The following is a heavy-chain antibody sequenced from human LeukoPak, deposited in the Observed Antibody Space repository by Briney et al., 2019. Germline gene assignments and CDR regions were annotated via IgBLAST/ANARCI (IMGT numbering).Heavy chain of an antibody. CDR3: ARAFPRAWYNWNYTHWFDP. J-gene: IGHJ5*02. Sequence: PSENLSLTCAVYGGSFSGYYWSWIRQPPGKGLEWIGEINHSGSTNYNPSLKSRVTISVDTSKNQFSLKLSSVTAADTAVYYCARAFPRAWYNWNYTHWFDPWGQGTLVTVSS. CDR2: INHSGST. CDR1: GGSFSGYY. V-gene: IGHV4-34*01. D-gene: IGHD1-7*01.